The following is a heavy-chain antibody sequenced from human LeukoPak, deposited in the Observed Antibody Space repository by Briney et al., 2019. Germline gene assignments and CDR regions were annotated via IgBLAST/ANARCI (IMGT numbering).Heavy chain of an antibody. CDR3: AREGPSVTPYY. V-gene: IGHV3-7*01. Sequence: GGSLRLSCAASGFNFGSNWMSWVRQAPGKGLEWVANIKQDGSEKYYVDSVKGRFTISRDNAKNSSYLQMNSLRAEDTAVYYCAREGPSVTPYYWGQGTLVTVSS. J-gene: IGHJ4*02. D-gene: IGHD4-17*01. CDR1: GFNFGSNW. CDR2: IKQDGSEK.